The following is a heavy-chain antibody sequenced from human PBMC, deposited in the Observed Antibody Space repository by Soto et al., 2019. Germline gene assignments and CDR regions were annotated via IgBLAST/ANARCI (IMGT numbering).Heavy chain of an antibody. D-gene: IGHD3-3*01. CDR2: IYYNKSPSYSETT. V-gene: IGHV4-59*01. J-gene: IGHJ5*02. CDR1: GDSISKYY. CDR3: ARGGFWSGSFNWFDP. Sequence: SSETLSLPCTVSGDSISKYYWSWIRQAPGKRLTWIGYIYYNKSPSYSETTSYHPSLRSRVTISVDTATNQFSLRLTSVTAADTAVYYWARGGFWSGSFNWFDPWGQGTLVTVSS.